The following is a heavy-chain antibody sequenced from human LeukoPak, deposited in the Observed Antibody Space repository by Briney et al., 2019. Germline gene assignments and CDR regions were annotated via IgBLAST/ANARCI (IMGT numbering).Heavy chain of an antibody. CDR2: IIPILGIA. CDR1: GGTFSSYA. Sequence: SVKVSCKASGGTFSSYAISWVRQAPGQGLEWMERIIPILGIANYAQKFQGRVTITADKSTSTAYMEPSSLRSEDTAVYYCARERGSGWPDYWGQGTLVTVSS. V-gene: IGHV1-69*04. D-gene: IGHD6-19*01. J-gene: IGHJ4*02. CDR3: ARERGSGWPDY.